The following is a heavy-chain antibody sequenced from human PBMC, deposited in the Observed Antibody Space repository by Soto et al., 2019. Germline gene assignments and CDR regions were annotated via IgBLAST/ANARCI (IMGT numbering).Heavy chain of an antibody. J-gene: IGHJ4*02. D-gene: IGHD1-26*01. CDR1: GESFESYA. CDR3: TRSGYSGSYYDY. CDR2: INGGDGNT. Sequence: SVEVRCEASGESFESYAMRWVRQAPGQRLEWMGWINGGDGNTKYSQKFQGRVTITRDTSASTAYMELSSLRSEDTAVYYCTRSGYSGSYYDYWGQGTLVTVSS. V-gene: IGHV1-3*01.